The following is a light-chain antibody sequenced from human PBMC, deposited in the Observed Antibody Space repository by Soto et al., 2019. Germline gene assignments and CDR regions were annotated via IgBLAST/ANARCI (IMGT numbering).Light chain of an antibody. Sequence: QSVLTQPPSASGTPGQRVTISCSGSSSNIGSNYVYWYQQLPGTAPKLLIYRNNQRPSGVPDRFSGSKSGTSASLAISGLRSEDEADDYCAAWDDSMSAHYVFGTGTKVTVL. CDR2: RNN. V-gene: IGLV1-47*01. CDR3: AAWDDSMSAHYV. J-gene: IGLJ1*01. CDR1: SSNIGSNY.